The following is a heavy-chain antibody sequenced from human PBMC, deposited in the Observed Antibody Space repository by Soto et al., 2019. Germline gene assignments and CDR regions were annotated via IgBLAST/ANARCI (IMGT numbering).Heavy chain of an antibody. Sequence: GGSLRLSCAASGFTFNNYGMSWVRQAPGKGLEWVAIISNDGSNKYYIESVRGRFTISRDNSKNMLFLQMNSLRVEDTAVYFCTKDGRFDSDGSLYYYYYGMDVWGQGTTVTVSS. D-gene: IGHD2-15*01. V-gene: IGHV3-30*18. CDR3: TKDGRFDSDGSLYYYYYGMDV. CDR1: GFTFNNYG. CDR2: ISNDGSNK. J-gene: IGHJ6*02.